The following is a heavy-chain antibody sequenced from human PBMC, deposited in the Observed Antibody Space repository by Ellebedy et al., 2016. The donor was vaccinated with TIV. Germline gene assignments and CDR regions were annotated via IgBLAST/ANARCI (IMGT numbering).Heavy chain of an antibody. CDR1: GFTFSDYY. CDR3: ARGLNVRFLEWLHQFQH. V-gene: IGHV3-11*01. CDR2: ISSSGSTI. D-gene: IGHD3-3*01. Sequence: GESLKISXAASGFTFSDYYMSWIRQAPGKGLEWVSYISSSGSTIYYADSVKGRFTISRDNAKNSLYLQMNSLRAEDTAVYYCARGLNVRFLEWLHQFQHWGQGTLVTVSS. J-gene: IGHJ1*01.